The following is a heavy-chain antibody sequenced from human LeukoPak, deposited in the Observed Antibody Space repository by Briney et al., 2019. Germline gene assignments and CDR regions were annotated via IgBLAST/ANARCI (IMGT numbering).Heavy chain of an antibody. J-gene: IGHJ1*01. CDR1: GGSISSYY. CDR3: AREEEGYFQH. Sequence: SETLSLTCTVSGGSISSYYWSWIRQPPGKGLEWIGYMYYSGSTHYNPSLKSRVTISVDTSKKQFSLKLSSVTAADTAVYYCAREEEGYFQHWGQGTLVTVSS. CDR2: MYYSGST. V-gene: IGHV4-59*12.